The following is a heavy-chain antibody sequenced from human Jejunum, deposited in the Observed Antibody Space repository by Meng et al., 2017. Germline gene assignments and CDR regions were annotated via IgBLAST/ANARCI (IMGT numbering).Heavy chain of an antibody. Sequence: QVPLQESGPGLVRPSETLSLLCAVSGGSVSSSGYQWGWIRQPPGKGLEWIGYASTNYNPSLKSRVTISVDTSKNQFSLKLTSVTAADTAVYYCARDHWGSLDYWGQGVLVTVSS. CDR2: AST. CDR3: ARDHWGSLDY. V-gene: IGHV4-61*08. D-gene: IGHD7-27*01. J-gene: IGHJ4*02. CDR1: GGSVSSSGYQ.